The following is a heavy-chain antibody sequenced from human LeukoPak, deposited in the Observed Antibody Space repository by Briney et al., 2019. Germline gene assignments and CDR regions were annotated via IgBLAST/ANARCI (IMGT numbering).Heavy chain of an antibody. CDR1: GYTFTSYD. Sequence: GASVKVSCKASGYTFTSYDINWVRQATGQGLEWMGWMNPNSGNTGYAQKFQGRVTITRNTSISTAYMELSSLRSEDTAVYYCASGVYYYDSRDDAFDIWGQGTMVTVSS. CDR3: ASGVYYYDSRDDAFDI. J-gene: IGHJ3*02. CDR2: MNPNSGNT. V-gene: IGHV1-8*03. D-gene: IGHD3-22*01.